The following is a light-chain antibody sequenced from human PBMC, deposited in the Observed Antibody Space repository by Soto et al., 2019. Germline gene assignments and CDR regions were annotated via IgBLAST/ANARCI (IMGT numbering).Light chain of an antibody. CDR1: QNVDTKY. CDR3: QQYGSLSWT. Sequence: EIVLKQSPGTLSLSPGERATLSCRASQNVDTKYLAWYQQTPGQAPRIIIFGASGRATGIPDRFSGSGSGTDFTLTISRLESEDFAVYYCQQYGSLSWTFGQGTKVDIK. J-gene: IGKJ1*01. CDR2: GAS. V-gene: IGKV3-20*01.